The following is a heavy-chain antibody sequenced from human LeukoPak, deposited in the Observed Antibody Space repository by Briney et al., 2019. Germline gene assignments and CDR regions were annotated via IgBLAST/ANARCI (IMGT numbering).Heavy chain of an antibody. D-gene: IGHD1-1*01. Sequence: SETLSLTCAVYGGSFSGYYWSWIRQPPGKGLEWIGEINHSGSTNYNPSLKSRVTISVDTSKNQFSLKLSSVTAADTAVYYCARDRNWNWYFDLWGRGTLVTVSS. V-gene: IGHV4-34*01. CDR3: ARDRNWNWYFDL. J-gene: IGHJ2*01. CDR2: INHSGST. CDR1: GGSFSGYY.